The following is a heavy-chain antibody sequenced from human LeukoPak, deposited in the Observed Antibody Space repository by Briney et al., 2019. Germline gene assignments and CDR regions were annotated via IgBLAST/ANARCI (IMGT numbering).Heavy chain of an antibody. CDR3: ARALAWGGSSYSYYYMDV. CDR2: MNLKSGYT. Sequence: ASVKVSCKASGYTFTTYDINWVRQATGQGLEWMGWMNLKSGYTGYAQKFQGRVTITRDTSTSTVYMELSSLRSEDTAVYYCARALAWGGSSYSYYYMDVWDKGTTVTVSS. CDR1: GYTFTTYD. V-gene: IGHV1-8*03. D-gene: IGHD1-26*01. J-gene: IGHJ6*03.